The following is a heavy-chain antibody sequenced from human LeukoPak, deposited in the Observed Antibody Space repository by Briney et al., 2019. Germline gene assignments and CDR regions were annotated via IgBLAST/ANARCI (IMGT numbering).Heavy chain of an antibody. V-gene: IGHV3-30-3*01. D-gene: IGHD4-17*01. CDR3: ARNINPKSTTVTASFDY. Sequence: GGSLRLSCAASGFTFSSYAMHWVRQAPGKGLEWVAVISYDGSNKYYADSVKGRFTISRDNSKNTLYLQMNSLRAEDTAMYYCARNINPKSTTVTASFDYWGQGTLVTVSS. CDR2: ISYDGSNK. J-gene: IGHJ4*02. CDR1: GFTFSSYA.